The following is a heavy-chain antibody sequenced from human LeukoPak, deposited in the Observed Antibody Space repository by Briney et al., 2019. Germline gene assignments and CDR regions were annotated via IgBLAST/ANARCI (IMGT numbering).Heavy chain of an antibody. J-gene: IGHJ4*02. V-gene: IGHV3-73*01. Sequence: GGSLTLSCAASGFTFSGSAMRWVRQASGKWMEWVGRIRTKATSYTPAYAAAVTARFTTPRDDSTNRSYLQSDSTILADTAVYYCASDTDNWNYDVWGQGTLVTVSS. CDR2: IRTKATSYTP. CDR3: ASDTDNWNYDV. CDR1: GFTFSGSA. D-gene: IGHD1-7*01.